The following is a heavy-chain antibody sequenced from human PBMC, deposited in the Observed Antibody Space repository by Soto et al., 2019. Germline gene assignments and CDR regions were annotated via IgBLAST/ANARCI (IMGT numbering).Heavy chain of an antibody. CDR3: ARSSIAARWDFDY. V-gene: IGHV4-59*01. D-gene: IGHD6-6*01. CDR1: GGSISSYY. Sequence: PSETLSLTCTVSGGSISSYYWSWIRQPPGKGLEWIGYIYYSGSTNYNPSLKSRVTISVDTSKNQFSLKLSSVTAADTAVYYCARSSIAARWDFDYWGQGTLVTVSS. J-gene: IGHJ4*02. CDR2: IYYSGST.